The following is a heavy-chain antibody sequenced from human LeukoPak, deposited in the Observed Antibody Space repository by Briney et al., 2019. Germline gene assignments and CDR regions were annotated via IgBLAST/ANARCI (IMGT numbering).Heavy chain of an antibody. CDR2: IYHSGST. CDR1: GGSISSSNW. CDR3: ARANYYYDSSGYYYNYYFDS. Sequence: ASENLSLTCAVSGGSISSSNWWSWVRQPPGKGLEWIGEIYHSGSTNYNPSLKSRVTISADRSKDQFSLRLSSMTAADTAVYYCARANYYYDSSGYYYNYYFDSWGQGALVTVSS. D-gene: IGHD3-22*01. J-gene: IGHJ4*02. V-gene: IGHV4-4*02.